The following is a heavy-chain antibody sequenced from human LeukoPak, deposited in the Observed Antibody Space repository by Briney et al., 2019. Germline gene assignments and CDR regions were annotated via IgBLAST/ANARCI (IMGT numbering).Heavy chain of an antibody. V-gene: IGHV2-5*02. Sequence: SGPTLVNPTQTLTLTCTFSGFPLTTLGVSVGWVRQPPGKALEWLALLYWDDAERYSPSLKTRLTITKDTSKNQVVLTLTNMDPADTATYYCVYTATFDSSGYYMLDFWGQGTLVSVSS. CDR1: GFPLTTLGVS. J-gene: IGHJ4*02. CDR2: LYWDDAE. CDR3: VYTATFDSSGYYMLDF. D-gene: IGHD3-22*01.